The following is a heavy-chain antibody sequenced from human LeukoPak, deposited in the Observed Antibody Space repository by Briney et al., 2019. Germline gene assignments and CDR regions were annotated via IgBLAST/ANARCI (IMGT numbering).Heavy chain of an antibody. CDR2: IYYSGST. CDR3: ARDRLVVGATTDYYYGMDV. CDR1: GGSISSYY. Sequence: PSETLSLTCTVSGGSISSYYWSWIRQPPGKGLEWIGYIYYSGSTNYNPSLKSRVTISVDTSKNQFSLKLSSVTAADTAVYYCARDRLVVGATTDYYYGMDVWGQGTTATVSS. D-gene: IGHD1-26*01. V-gene: IGHV4-59*01. J-gene: IGHJ6*02.